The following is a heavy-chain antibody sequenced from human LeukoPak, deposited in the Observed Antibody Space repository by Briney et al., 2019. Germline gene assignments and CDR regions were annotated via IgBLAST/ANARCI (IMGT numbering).Heavy chain of an antibody. CDR3: ASFSSSWAPGAFDI. D-gene: IGHD6-13*01. CDR1: GGSISSYY. V-gene: IGHV4-59*01. Sequence: PSETLSLTCTVSGGSISSYYWSWLRQPPGKGLEWIGYIYYSGSTNYNPSLKSRVTISVDTSKNQFSLKLSSVTAADTAVYYCASFSSSWAPGAFDIWRQGTMVTVSS. J-gene: IGHJ3*02. CDR2: IYYSGST.